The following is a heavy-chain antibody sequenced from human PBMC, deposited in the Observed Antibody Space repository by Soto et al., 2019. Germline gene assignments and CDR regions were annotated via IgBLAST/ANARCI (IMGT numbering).Heavy chain of an antibody. Sequence: ESLKISFQCTVYLFSISLICWWRQKPGKGLEWLGNVYPSDSDVRYSPAFQGQVTISADNSINTAYLQLLNLKDSDTAIYYCTKGDNRPFDYWGQGTRVTVSS. D-gene: IGHD3-16*01. J-gene: IGHJ4*02. CDR3: TKGDNRPFDY. CDR1: VYLFSISL. CDR2: VYPSDSDV. V-gene: IGHV5-51*01.